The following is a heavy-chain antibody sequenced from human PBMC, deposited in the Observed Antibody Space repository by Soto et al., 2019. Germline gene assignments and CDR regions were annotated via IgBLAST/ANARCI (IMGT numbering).Heavy chain of an antibody. CDR1: GYITELS. V-gene: IGHV1-24*01. J-gene: IGHJ4*02. Sequence: QVQLLQSGAEVKEPGASVKVSCRVSGYITELSIQWVRQAPGKGLEWMGGFDPEDGETIYAQKFQGRVSMTEDTSTGTDYMELSSLRSEDTAVYYCARRTGIVAPIGYFDYWGQGTLVTVSS. CDR3: ARRTGIVAPIGYFDY. D-gene: IGHD1-26*01. CDR2: FDPEDGET.